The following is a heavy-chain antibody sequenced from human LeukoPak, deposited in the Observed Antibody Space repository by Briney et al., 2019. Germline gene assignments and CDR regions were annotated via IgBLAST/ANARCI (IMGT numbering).Heavy chain of an antibody. CDR1: GGSISSYY. CDR2: IYYSGST. Sequence: PSETLSLTCTVSGGSISSYYWSWIRQPPGKGLEWIGYIYYSGSTNYNPSLKSRVTISVDTSKNQFSLKLSSVTAADTAVYYCARVRTIDYGELRHAFDIWGQGTMVTVSS. V-gene: IGHV4-59*01. CDR3: ARVRTIDYGELRHAFDI. J-gene: IGHJ3*02. D-gene: IGHD4-17*01.